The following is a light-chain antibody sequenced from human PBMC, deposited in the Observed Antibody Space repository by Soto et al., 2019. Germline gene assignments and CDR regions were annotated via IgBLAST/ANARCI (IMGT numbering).Light chain of an antibody. Sequence: DIQMTQSPSTLSASVGDRVTITCRASQTISGWLAWYQQKPGKAPKLLIYKASILESGVPSRFSGSGSGTEFTLTINSLQPDDFATYYCQQYHTYHTFGQGTKLEIK. J-gene: IGKJ2*01. CDR2: KAS. CDR1: QTISGW. V-gene: IGKV1-5*03. CDR3: QQYHTYHT.